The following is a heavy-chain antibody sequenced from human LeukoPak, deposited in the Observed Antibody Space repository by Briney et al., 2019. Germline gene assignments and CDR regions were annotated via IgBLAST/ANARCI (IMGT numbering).Heavy chain of an antibody. J-gene: IGHJ4*02. Sequence: SETLSLTCAVSGGSISNNNWWSWVRQPPGMGLEWIGEIYHGGSTNYNPSLKSRVTMSVDRSKNQFSLKLSSVTAADTAVYYCAKSRDSRALFDYWGQGTLVTVSS. D-gene: IGHD3-22*01. CDR1: GGSISNNNW. V-gene: IGHV4-4*02. CDR3: AKSRDSRALFDY. CDR2: IYHGGST.